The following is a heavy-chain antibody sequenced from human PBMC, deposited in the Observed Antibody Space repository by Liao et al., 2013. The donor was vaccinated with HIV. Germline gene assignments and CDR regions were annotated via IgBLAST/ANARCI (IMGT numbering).Heavy chain of an antibody. V-gene: IGHV4-61*02. CDR2: VHASGTT. J-gene: IGHJ2*01. CDR1: GYSITSGSYY. D-gene: IGHD3-16*02. CDR3: ARGGFYRSYWYFDL. Sequence: VQLQESGPGLVKPSETLSLNCSVSGYSITSGSYYWNWVRQSAGKGLEWIGRVHASGTTIYNPSLKSRVTMSVDTSKNQFSLKLSSVTAADTAVYYCARGGFYRSYWYFDLWAVAPWSLSPQ.